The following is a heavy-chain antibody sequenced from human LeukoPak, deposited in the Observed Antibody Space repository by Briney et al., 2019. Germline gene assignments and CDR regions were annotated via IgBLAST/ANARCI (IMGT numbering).Heavy chain of an antibody. D-gene: IGHD3-10*01. CDR2: VSPYNGNT. Sequence: ASVRVSCKTSGYTFTDYDITWVRQAPGQGLEWMGRVSPYNGNTYYSQRFQDRVTITKDTSTGTAYMDLRNLRTDDTAMYYCARDSGTTGEVKFDPWGQGTLVTVSS. CDR1: GYTFTDYD. J-gene: IGHJ5*02. CDR3: ARDSGTTGEVKFDP. V-gene: IGHV1-18*01.